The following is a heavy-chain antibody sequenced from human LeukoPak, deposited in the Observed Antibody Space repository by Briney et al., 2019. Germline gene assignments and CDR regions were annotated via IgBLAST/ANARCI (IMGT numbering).Heavy chain of an antibody. Sequence: GGSLRLACAASGFTFSSYSMNWVRQAPGKGLEWVSSISSSSSYIYYADSVKGRFTISRDNAKNSLYLQMNSLRAEDTAVYYCARDNKNFGIAVAGSWGQGTLVTVSS. CDR3: ARDNKNFGIAVAGS. CDR2: ISSSSSYI. J-gene: IGHJ5*02. CDR1: GFTFSSYS. D-gene: IGHD6-19*01. V-gene: IGHV3-21*01.